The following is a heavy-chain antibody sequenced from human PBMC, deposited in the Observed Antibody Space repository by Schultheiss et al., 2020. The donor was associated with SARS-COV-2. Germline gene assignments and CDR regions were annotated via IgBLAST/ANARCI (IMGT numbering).Heavy chain of an antibody. Sequence: SETLSLTCAISGDFVSTNSAAWNWIRQSPSRGLEWLGRTYYRSKWYNDYAESVKSRITIDPDTYKNQFSLHLRSVTPEDTAVYYCARDVWELLDSWGQGTLVTVSS. D-gene: IGHD1-26*01. J-gene: IGHJ4*02. CDR3: ARDVWELLDS. V-gene: IGHV6-1*01. CDR1: GDFVSTNSAA. CDR2: TYYRSKWYN.